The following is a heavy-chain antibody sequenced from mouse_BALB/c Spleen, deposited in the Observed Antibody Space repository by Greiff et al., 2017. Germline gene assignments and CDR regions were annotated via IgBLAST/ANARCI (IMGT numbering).Heavy chain of an antibody. Sequence: VMLVESGPGLVQPSQSLSITCTVSGFSLTSYGVHWVRQSPGKGLEWLGVIWSGGSTDYNAAFISRLSISKDNSKSQAFFKMNSLQANDTAIYYCARKKGDGYDWFAYWGQGTLVTVSA. V-gene: IGHV2-2*02. CDR1: GFSLTSYG. CDR3: ARKKGDGYDWFAY. J-gene: IGHJ3*01. CDR2: IWSGGST. D-gene: IGHD2-2*01.